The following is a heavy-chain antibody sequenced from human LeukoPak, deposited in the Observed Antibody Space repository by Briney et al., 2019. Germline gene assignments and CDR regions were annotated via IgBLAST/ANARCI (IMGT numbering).Heavy chain of an antibody. CDR3: ARDRCNSTNCSARVAFDI. CDR1: GDSISNYY. CDR2: IYTSGST. Sequence: PSETLSLTCTVSGDSISNYYWSWIRQPAGKGLEWIGRIYTSGSTNYNPSLESRVTMSVDTSKKQFSLILSSVTAADTAVYYCARDRCNSTNCSARVAFDIWGQGTMVTVSS. D-gene: IGHD2-2*01. J-gene: IGHJ3*02. V-gene: IGHV4-4*07.